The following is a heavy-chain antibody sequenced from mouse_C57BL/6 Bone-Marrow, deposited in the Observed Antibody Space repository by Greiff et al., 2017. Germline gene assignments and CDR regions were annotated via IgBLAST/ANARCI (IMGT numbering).Heavy chain of an antibody. D-gene: IGHD3-3*01. CDR1: GYTFTSYW. CDR2: IYPGSGST. J-gene: IGHJ2*01. Sequence: QVQLQQPGAELVKPGASVKMSCKASGYTFTSYWITWVKQRPGQGLEWIGEIYPGSGSTNYNEKFKSKATLTVDKSSSTAYMQLSSLTSEDSAVYYCARLGTGDYIDYRGQGTTLTASS. V-gene: IGHV1-55*01. CDR3: ARLGTGDYIDY.